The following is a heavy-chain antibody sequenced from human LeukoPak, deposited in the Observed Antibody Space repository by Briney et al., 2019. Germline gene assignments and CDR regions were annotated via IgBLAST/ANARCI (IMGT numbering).Heavy chain of an antibody. V-gene: IGHV3-23*01. CDR1: GFTFSSYA. CDR2: ISGSGGST. D-gene: IGHD3-22*01. Sequence: HPGGSLRLSCAASGFTFSSYAMSWVRQAPGKGLEWVSAISGSGGSTYYADSVKGRFTISRDNSKNTLYLQMNSLRAEDTAVYYCAKDLAVGSSSGYPDRDYWGQGTLVTVSS. J-gene: IGHJ4*02. CDR3: AKDLAVGSSSGYPDRDY.